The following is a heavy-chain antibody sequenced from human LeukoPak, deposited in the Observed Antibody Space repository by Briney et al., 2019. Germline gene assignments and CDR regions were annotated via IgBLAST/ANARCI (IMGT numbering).Heavy chain of an antibody. J-gene: IGHJ6*02. CDR1: GFMFNTYS. D-gene: IGHD6-19*01. Sequence: GGSLRLSCEASGFMFNTYSMNWVRQAPGKGLEWVSSISSSSSYIYYADSVKGRFTISRDNAKNSLYLQMNSLRAEDTAVYYCARDHSSGSYYYGMDVWGQGTTVTVSS. CDR3: ARDHSSGSYYYGMDV. CDR2: ISSSSSYI. V-gene: IGHV3-21*01.